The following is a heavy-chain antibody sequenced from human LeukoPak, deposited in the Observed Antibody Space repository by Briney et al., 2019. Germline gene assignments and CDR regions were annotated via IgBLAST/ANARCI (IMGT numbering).Heavy chain of an antibody. J-gene: IGHJ5*02. CDR1: GGSFSGYY. V-gene: IGHV4-34*01. Sequence: SETLSLTCAAYGGSFSGYYWSWIGQPPGKGLEWIGEINHSGSTNYNPSLKSRVTISVDTSKNQFSLKLSSVTAADTAVYYCARGYTRSVLRFLEKGFDPWGQGTLVTVSS. CDR3: ARGYTRSVLRFLEKGFDP. CDR2: INHSGST. D-gene: IGHD3-3*01.